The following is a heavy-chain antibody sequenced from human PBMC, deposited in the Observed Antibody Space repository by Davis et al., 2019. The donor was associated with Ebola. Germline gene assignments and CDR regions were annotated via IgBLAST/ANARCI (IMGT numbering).Heavy chain of an antibody. CDR2: IYYSGST. Sequence: MPSETLSLTCSVSGGSISSSGYNWGWVRQPPGKGLEWIGSIYYSGSTYYNPSLKSRVTISVDTSKNQFSLKLSSVTAADTAVYYCATQRWLQLDFDYWGQGTLVTVSS. V-gene: IGHV4-39*01. J-gene: IGHJ4*02. CDR1: GGSISSSGYN. CDR3: ATQRWLQLDFDY. D-gene: IGHD5-24*01.